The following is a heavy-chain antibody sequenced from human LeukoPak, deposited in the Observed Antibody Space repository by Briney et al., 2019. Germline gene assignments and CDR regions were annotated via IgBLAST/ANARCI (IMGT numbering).Heavy chain of an antibody. Sequence: ASVKVSCKAFGYTFTSNYMHWVRQAPGQGPEWMGVISPSGGSTTYAQKFQGRVTMTRDMSTSTVYMELSSLRSEDTAVYYCARDHVGYSYDYWGQGTLVTVSS. V-gene: IGHV1-46*01. D-gene: IGHD5-18*01. J-gene: IGHJ4*02. CDR1: GYTFTSNY. CDR3: ARDHVGYSYDY. CDR2: ISPSGGST.